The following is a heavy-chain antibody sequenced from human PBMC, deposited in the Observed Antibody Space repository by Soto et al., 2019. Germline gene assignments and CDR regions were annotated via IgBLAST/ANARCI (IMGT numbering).Heavy chain of an antibody. CDR2: FDPENGET. Sequence: QVQLVQSGAEVKKPGASVKVSCKVSGYSLSEFSLHWVRQAPGKGLEWMGGFDPENGETTYAQKFEGRLTMNEDTPAGKAYMELRRLRFEDTAMYYCVRVKRKGGTWHNSYCMDVWGQGTTVTVSS. CDR3: VRVKRKGGTWHNSYCMDV. CDR1: GYSLSEFS. D-gene: IGHD1-1*01. J-gene: IGHJ6*02. V-gene: IGHV1-24*01.